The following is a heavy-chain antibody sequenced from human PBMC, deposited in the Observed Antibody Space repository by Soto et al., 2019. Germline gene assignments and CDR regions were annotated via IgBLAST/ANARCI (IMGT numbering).Heavy chain of an antibody. Sequence: QVQLVQSGAEVKKPGASVKVSCKASGYIFTNYAVHWVRQAPGEALEWLGWINGGQSNTKPSQKFQDRVTITRDTPTTTDYLQGNSLGSEDTAVSSWPRDPNTPGGQNRAFNYSASWTQGPLVTFSS. CDR1: GYIFTNYA. V-gene: IGHV1-3*01. CDR2: INGGQSNT. J-gene: IGHJ4*02. CDR3: PRDPNTPGGQNRAFNYSAS. D-gene: IGHD2-15*01.